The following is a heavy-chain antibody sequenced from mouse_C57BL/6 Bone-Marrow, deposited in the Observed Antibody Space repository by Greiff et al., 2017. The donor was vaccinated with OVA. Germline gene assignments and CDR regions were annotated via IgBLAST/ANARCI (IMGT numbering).Heavy chain of an antibody. J-gene: IGHJ2*01. CDR2: IDPENGDT. CDR3: TTGFTTVVDFDY. V-gene: IGHV14-4*01. CDR1: GFNIKDDY. Sequence: VQLKESGAELVRPGASVKLSCTASGFNIKDDYMHWVKQRPEQGLEWIGWIDPENGDTEYASKFQGKATITADTSSNTAYLQLSSLTSEDTAVYYCTTGFTTVVDFDYWGQGTTLTVSS. D-gene: IGHD1-1*01.